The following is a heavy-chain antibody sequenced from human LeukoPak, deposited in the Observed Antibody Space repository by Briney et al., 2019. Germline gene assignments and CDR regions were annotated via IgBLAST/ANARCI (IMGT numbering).Heavy chain of an antibody. J-gene: IGHJ4*02. CDR1: GFTFSSYP. D-gene: IGHD5-12*01. Sequence: GGSLRLSCSASGFTFSSYPMHWVRQAPGKGLEYVSTISSNGGSTYYANSVKGRFTISRDNSKNTLYLQMGSLRAEDMAVYYCARDRGSTGYDLYDYWGQGTLVTVSS. CDR2: ISSNGGST. CDR3: ARDRGSTGYDLYDY. V-gene: IGHV3-64*01.